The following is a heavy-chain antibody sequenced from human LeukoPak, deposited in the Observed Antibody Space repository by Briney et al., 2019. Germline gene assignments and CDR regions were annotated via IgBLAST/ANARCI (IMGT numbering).Heavy chain of an antibody. J-gene: IGHJ5*02. V-gene: IGHV1-46*01. CDR1: GYTFTSYY. CDR2: INPSGGST. Sequence: ASVKVSCKASGYTFTSYYMHWVRQAPGQGLEWMGIINPSGGSTSYAQKFQGRVTMTRDTSISTAYMELSRLRSDDTAVYYCARETIAVAGGGGFDPWGQGTLVTVSS. CDR3: ARETIAVAGGGGFDP. D-gene: IGHD6-19*01.